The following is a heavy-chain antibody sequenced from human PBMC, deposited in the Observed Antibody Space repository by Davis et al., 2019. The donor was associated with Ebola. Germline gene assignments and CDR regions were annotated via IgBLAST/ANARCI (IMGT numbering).Heavy chain of an antibody. CDR1: GYTLTELS. CDR3: ARGVAARPAE. V-gene: IGHV1-46*01. Sequence: ASVKVSCKVSGYTLTELSMHWVRQAPGKGLEWMGRINPSGGSTSYAQKFQGRVTMTRDTSTSTVYMELSSLRSEDTAVYYCARGVAARPAEWGQGTLVTVSS. J-gene: IGHJ4*02. CDR2: INPSGGST. D-gene: IGHD6-6*01.